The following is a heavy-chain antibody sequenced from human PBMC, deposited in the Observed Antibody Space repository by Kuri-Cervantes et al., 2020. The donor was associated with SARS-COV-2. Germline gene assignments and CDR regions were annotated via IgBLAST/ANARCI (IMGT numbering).Heavy chain of an antibody. CDR3: ARDGIITISYYYYYDMDV. Sequence: GGSLRLSCATSGFTFSSYSMNWVRQAPGKGLEWVSYISSSSSTIYYADSVKGRFTISRDNAKNSLYLQMNSLRDEDTAVYYCARDGIITISYYYYYDMDVWGQGTTVTVSS. D-gene: IGHD3-9*01. CDR1: GFTFSSYS. J-gene: IGHJ6*02. CDR2: ISSSSSTI. V-gene: IGHV3-48*02.